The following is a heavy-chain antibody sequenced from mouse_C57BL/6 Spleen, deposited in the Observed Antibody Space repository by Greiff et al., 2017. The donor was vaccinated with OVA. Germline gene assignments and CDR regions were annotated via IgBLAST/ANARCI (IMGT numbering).Heavy chain of an antibody. V-gene: IGHV1-50*01. CDR1: GYTFTSYW. J-gene: IGHJ3*01. D-gene: IGHD2-4*01. CDR2: IDPSDSYT. Sequence: QVQLQQSGAELVKPGASVKLSCKASGYTFTSYWMQWVKQRPGQGLEWIGEIDPSDSYTNYNQKFKGKATLTVDTSSSTAYMQLSSLTSEDSAVYYCARLYDFDGGFAYWGQGTLVTVSA. CDR3: ARLYDFDGGFAY.